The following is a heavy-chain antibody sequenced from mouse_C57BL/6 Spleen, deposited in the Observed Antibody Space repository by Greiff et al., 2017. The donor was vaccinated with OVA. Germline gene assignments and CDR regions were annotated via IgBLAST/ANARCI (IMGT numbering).Heavy chain of an antibody. CDR1: GYTFTSYW. V-gene: IGHV1-50*01. Sequence: QVQLQQPGAELVRPGASVKLSCKASGYTFTSYWMQWVKQRPGQGLEWIGEIDPSDSYTNYNQKFKGKATLTVDTSSSTAYMQLSSLTSEDSAVYYCARGDGYYVMVYWGQGTSVTVSS. D-gene: IGHD2-3*01. CDR2: IDPSDSYT. CDR3: ARGDGYYVMVY. J-gene: IGHJ4*01.